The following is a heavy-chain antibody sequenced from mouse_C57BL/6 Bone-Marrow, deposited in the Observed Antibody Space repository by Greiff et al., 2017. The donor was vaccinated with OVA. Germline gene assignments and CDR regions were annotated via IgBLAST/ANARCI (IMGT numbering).Heavy chain of an antibody. D-gene: IGHD1-1*01. V-gene: IGHV10-3*01. CDR1: GFTFNTYA. CDR2: IRSKSSNYAT. CDR3: VRGDSITTVVAHWYFDV. J-gene: IGHJ1*03. Sequence: EVKLVESGGGLVQPKGSLKLSCAASGFTFNTYAMHWVRQAPGKGLEWVARIRSKSSNYATYYADSVKDRFTISRDDSQSMLYLQMNNLKTEDTAMYYCVRGDSITTVVAHWYFDVWGTGTTVTVSS.